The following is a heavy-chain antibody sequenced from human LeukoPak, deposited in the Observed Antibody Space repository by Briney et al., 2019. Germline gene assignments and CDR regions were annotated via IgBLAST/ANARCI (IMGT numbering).Heavy chain of an antibody. CDR2: IYPGGSDT. CDR3: ARRAPHYYDSSGHPDY. Sequence: GESLKISCKGSGYSFTSYWIGWVRQMPGKGLEWMGIIYPGGSDTRYSPSFQGQVTISADKSISTAYLQWSSLKASDTAMYCCARRAPHYYDSSGHPDYWGQGTLVTVSS. J-gene: IGHJ4*02. D-gene: IGHD3-22*01. CDR1: GYSFTSYW. V-gene: IGHV5-51*01.